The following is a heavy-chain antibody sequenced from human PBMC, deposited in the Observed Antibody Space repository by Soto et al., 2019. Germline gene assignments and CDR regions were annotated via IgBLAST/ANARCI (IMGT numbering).Heavy chain of an antibody. CDR3: ARDPGKVRVNNWFDP. D-gene: IGHD3-10*01. J-gene: IGHJ5*02. CDR2: ISYGGSNK. CDR1: GFTFSSYA. V-gene: IGHV3-30-3*01. Sequence: QVQLVESGGGVVQPGRSLRLSCAASGFTFSSYAMHWVRQAPGKGLEWVAVISYGGSNKYYADSVKGRFTISRDNSKNTLYLQMNSLRAEDTAVYYCARDPGKVRVNNWFDPWGQGTLVTVSS.